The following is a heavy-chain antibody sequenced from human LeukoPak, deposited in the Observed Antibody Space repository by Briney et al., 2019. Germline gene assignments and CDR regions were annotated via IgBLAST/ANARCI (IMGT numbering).Heavy chain of an antibody. D-gene: IGHD3-10*01. CDR1: GYSISSGYY. J-gene: IGHJ4*02. Sequence: SETLSLTCTVSGYSISSGYYWGWVRQPPGKGLEWIGSISHSGDTYYNPSLKSRVTVSGDTSRNQFSLKLRSVTAADTAVYYCARSSTLLREGFDYWGQGTLVTVSS. CDR2: ISHSGDT. V-gene: IGHV4-38-2*02. CDR3: ARSSTLLREGFDY.